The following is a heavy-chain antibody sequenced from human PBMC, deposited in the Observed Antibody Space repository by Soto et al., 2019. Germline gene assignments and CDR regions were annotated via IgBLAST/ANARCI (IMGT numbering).Heavy chain of an antibody. CDR1: GGSISSSSYY. CDR3: ASGDTAMVLSWFDP. V-gene: IGHV4-39*01. J-gene: IGHJ5*02. CDR2: IYYSGST. Sequence: SETLSLTCTVSGGSISSSSYYWGWIRQPPGRGLEWIGSIYYSGSTYYNPSLKSRVTISVDTSKNQFSLKLSSVTAADTAVYYCASGDTAMVLSWFDPWGQGTLVTVAS. D-gene: IGHD5-18*01.